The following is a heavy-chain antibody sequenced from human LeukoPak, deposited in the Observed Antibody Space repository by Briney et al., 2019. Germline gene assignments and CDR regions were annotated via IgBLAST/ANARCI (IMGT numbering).Heavy chain of an antibody. J-gene: IGHJ4*02. CDR3: VRPYSNSAVL. D-gene: IGHD6-6*01. CDR1: GYRFTSYW. V-gene: IGHV5-51*01. Sequence: GESLKISCKGSGYRFTSYWIGWVRHMPGKGLEWMGIIYPDDSDTRYSPSFQGQVTISGDKSISTAYLQWSSLKASDTAMYYCVRPYSNSAVLWGQGTLVTVSS. CDR2: IYPDDSDT.